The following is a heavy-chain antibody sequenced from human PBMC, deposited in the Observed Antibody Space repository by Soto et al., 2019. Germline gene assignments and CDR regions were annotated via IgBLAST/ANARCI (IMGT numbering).Heavy chain of an antibody. D-gene: IGHD3-9*01. V-gene: IGHV5-51*03. CDR3: AREGYDILTGYYKTYYYYGMDV. CDR1: GYSFTSYW. J-gene: IGHJ6*02. CDR2: IYPGDSDT. Sequence: EVQLVQSGAVVKKPGESLKISCKGSGYSFTSYWIGWVRQMPGKGLEWMGIIYPGDSDTRYSPSFQGQVTISADKSISTAYLQWSSLKASDTAMYYCAREGYDILTGYYKTYYYYGMDVWGQGTTVTVSS.